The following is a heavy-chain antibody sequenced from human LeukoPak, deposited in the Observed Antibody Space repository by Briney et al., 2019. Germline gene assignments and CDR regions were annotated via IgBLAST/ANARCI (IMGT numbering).Heavy chain of an antibody. CDR2: IWYDGSNK. CDR3: AREVVPAAMYHGMDV. Sequence: GGSLRLSCAASGFTFSSYGMHWVRQAPGKGLEWVAVIWYDGSNKYYADSVKGRFTISRDNSKNTLYLQMNSLRAEDTAVYYCAREVVPAAMYHGMDVWGKGTTVTVSS. D-gene: IGHD2-2*01. J-gene: IGHJ6*04. CDR1: GFTFSSYG. V-gene: IGHV3-33*01.